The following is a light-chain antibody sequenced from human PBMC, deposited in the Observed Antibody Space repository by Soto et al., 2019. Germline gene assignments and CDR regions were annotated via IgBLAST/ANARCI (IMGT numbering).Light chain of an antibody. J-gene: IGLJ2*01. V-gene: IGLV2-14*03. Sequence: QSALTQPASVSGSPGQSITISCTGTSSDVGGYNYVHWYQQHPGKAPKLIIYDVTNRPSGISNRFFGSKSGNTASLTISGLRTEDEATYYCSSYTSSVTMVVGGGTKVTVL. CDR1: SSDVGGYNY. CDR2: DVT. CDR3: SSYTSSVTMV.